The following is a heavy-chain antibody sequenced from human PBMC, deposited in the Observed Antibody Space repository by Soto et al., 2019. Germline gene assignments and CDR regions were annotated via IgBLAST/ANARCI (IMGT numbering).Heavy chain of an antibody. V-gene: IGHV4-59*01. Sequence: SETLSLTCTVSGDSITSYYWSWIRQPPGKGPEWIGYIHYSGSTNYNPSLKSRVTISVDTSKNQFSLKLNSVTAADTAVYYCARGSESYYSANWFDPWGQGTLVTVSS. D-gene: IGHD3-10*01. CDR2: IHYSGST. CDR3: ARGSESYYSANWFDP. J-gene: IGHJ5*02. CDR1: GDSITSYY.